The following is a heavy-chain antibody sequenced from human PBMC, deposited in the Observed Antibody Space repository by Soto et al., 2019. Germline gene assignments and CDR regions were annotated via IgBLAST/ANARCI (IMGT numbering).Heavy chain of an antibody. Sequence: QVQLVQSGAEVKKPGASVKVSCKASGYTFITNDINWVRQASGQGLEWMGWMKPSTGDSGSAPDFQGRITMTRDTATSTAYMELSSLKFEDTAVYYCARGGPAAGFDLWGQGSLVTVSS. V-gene: IGHV1-8*01. CDR1: GYTFITND. CDR2: MKPSTGDS. D-gene: IGHD6-13*01. CDR3: ARGGPAAGFDL. J-gene: IGHJ5*02.